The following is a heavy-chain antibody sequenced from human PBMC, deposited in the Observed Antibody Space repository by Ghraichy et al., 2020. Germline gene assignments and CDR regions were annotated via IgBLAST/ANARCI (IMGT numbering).Heavy chain of an antibody. V-gene: IGHV4-59*01. CDR3: ARYSNYVGGMDV. J-gene: IGHJ6*02. CDR2: IYYSGST. CDR1: GGSISSYY. Sequence: SETLSLTCTVSGGSISSYYWSWIRQPPGKGLEWIGYIYYSGSTNYNPSLKSRVTISEDTSKNQFSLKLSSVLAADTAVYYCARYSNYVGGMDVWGQGTTVTVSS. D-gene: IGHD4-11*01.